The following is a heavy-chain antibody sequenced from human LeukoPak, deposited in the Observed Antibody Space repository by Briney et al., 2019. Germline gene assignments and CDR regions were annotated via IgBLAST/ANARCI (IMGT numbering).Heavy chain of an antibody. CDR1: GGSISSCY. J-gene: IGHJ6*03. CDR3: ARVGSGWYGGYYYMDV. Sequence: SETLSLTCTVSGGSISSCYWSWIRQPAGKGLEWIGRIYTSGSTNYNPSLRSRVTMSVDTSKNQFSLKLSSVTAADTAVYYCARVGSGWYGGYYYMDVWGKGTTVTVSS. CDR2: IYTSGST. V-gene: IGHV4-4*07. D-gene: IGHD6-19*01.